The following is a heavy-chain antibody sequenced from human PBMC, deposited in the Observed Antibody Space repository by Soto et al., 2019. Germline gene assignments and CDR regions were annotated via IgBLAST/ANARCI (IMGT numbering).Heavy chain of an antibody. CDR2: IYWDDDK. CDR1: GFSLSTSGVG. Sequence: QITLKESGPTLVKPTQTLTLTCTFSGFSLSTSGVGVGWVRQPPGKALEWLALIYWDDDKRYSPSLKSRLTITNNTSKNPEVLIMTSMDPVDTATYFCAHSPPPSVNPSAEYFQHWGQGTLVIVSS. V-gene: IGHV2-5*02. CDR3: AHSPPPSVNPSAEYFQH. J-gene: IGHJ1*01. D-gene: IGHD3-22*01.